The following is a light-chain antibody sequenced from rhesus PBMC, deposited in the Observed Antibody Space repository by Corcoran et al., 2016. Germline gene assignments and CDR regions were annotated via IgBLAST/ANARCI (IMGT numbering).Light chain of an antibody. CDR1: ENVNSY. CDR2: RTS. CDR3: HHSDGGPWT. J-gene: IGKJ1*01. V-gene: IGKV1-74*01. Sequence: DIQLTQSPSSLSAAVGARVTITCRTSENVNSYLNWSPQKSGKAPKILIYRTSTLQRGVPARFSGSGSGTDYTFNISSLQSEDVATYYWHHSDGGPWTFGQGTKVEI.